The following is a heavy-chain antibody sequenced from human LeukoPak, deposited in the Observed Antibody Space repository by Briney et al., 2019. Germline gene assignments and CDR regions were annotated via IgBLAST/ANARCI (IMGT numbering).Heavy chain of an antibody. J-gene: IGHJ4*02. Sequence: KPSETLSLTCTVSGGSVSSGSYYWSRIRQPPGKGLEWIGYIYYSGSTNYNPSLKSRVTISVDTSKNQFSLKLSSVTAADTAVYYCARGSGYCSGGSCYEIDYWGQGTLVTVSS. CDR3: ARGSGYCSGGSCYEIDY. D-gene: IGHD2-15*01. V-gene: IGHV4-61*01. CDR1: GGSVSSGSYY. CDR2: IYYSGST.